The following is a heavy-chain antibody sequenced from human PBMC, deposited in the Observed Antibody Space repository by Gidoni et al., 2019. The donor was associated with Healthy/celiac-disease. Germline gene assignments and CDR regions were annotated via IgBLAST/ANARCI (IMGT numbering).Heavy chain of an antibody. Sequence: QVQLQQWGAGLLKPSETLSITCAVYGGSFSGYYWSWIRQPPGKGLEWIGEINHSGSTNYNPSLKSRVTISVDTSKNQFSLKLSSVTAADTAVYYCARGPIAVAGTPFDYWGQGTLVTVSS. CDR1: GGSFSGYY. J-gene: IGHJ4*02. V-gene: IGHV4-34*01. D-gene: IGHD6-19*01. CDR2: INHSGST. CDR3: ARGPIAVAGTPFDY.